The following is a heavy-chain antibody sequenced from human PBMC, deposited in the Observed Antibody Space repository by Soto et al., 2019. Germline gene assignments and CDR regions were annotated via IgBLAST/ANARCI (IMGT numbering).Heavy chain of an antibody. J-gene: IGHJ4*02. Sequence: GGSLRLSCAASGFTFSSYALSWVRQAPGKGLEWVSAISGSGGSTYYADSVKGRFTISRDNSKNTLYLQMNSLRAEDTAVYYCAKDPHRRVAATPYYFDYWGQGTLVTVSS. CDR3: AKDPHRRVAATPYYFDY. CDR2: ISGSGGST. D-gene: IGHD2-15*01. CDR1: GFTFSSYA. V-gene: IGHV3-23*01.